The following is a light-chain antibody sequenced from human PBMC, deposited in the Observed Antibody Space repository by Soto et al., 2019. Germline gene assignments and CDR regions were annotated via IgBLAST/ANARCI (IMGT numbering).Light chain of an antibody. V-gene: IGLV1-40*01. CDR1: SSSIGAGYG. CDR3: QSYDSSLHVV. J-gene: IGLJ2*01. Sequence: QSVLTQPPSVSGAPGQRVTISCTGSSSSIGAGYGVHWYQQFPGTAPRLLIYADNNRPSGVPERFPGSKSGSSASLAITGLLAEDEADYYCQSYDSSLHVVFGGGTKVTVL. CDR2: ADN.